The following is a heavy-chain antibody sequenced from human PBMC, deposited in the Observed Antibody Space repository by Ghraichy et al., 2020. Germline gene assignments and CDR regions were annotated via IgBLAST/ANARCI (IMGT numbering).Heavy chain of an antibody. CDR3: AKGWLFGRGFDY. D-gene: IGHD3-22*01. V-gene: IGHV3-23*01. CDR1: GFIFDSYA. J-gene: IGHJ4*02. Sequence: GGSLRLSCAASGFIFDSYAMSWVRQAPGKGLEWVSSISGSGTTTYYGDSVRGRFTMSRDNSKNTPYLQMNSLRAEDTAVYYCAKGWLFGRGFDYWGQGTLVTVSS. CDR2: ISGSGTTT.